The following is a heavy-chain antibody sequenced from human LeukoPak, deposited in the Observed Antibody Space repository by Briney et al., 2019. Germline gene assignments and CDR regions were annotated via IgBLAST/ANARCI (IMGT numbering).Heavy chain of an antibody. CDR2: IYPGDSDT. CDR3: ARQADYYDSSGYQPFDY. D-gene: IGHD3-22*01. CDR1: GYSFTSYW. V-gene: IGHV5-51*01. J-gene: IGHJ4*02. Sequence: GESLKISCKGSGYSFTSYWIGWVRQMPGKGLEWMGIIYPGDSDTRYSPSFQGRVTISADKSISTAYLQWSSLKASDTAMYYCARQADYYDSSGYQPFDYWGQGTLVTVSS.